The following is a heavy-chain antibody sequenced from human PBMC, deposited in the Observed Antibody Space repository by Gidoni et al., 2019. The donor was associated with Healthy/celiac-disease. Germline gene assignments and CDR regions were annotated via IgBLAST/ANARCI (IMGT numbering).Heavy chain of an antibody. CDR3: TTVYAVPAAMEYFDL. CDR1: GFTFSNAW. V-gene: IGHV3-15*01. J-gene: IGHJ2*01. CDR2: IKSKTDGGTT. Sequence: EVQLVESGGGLVKPGGSLRLSCAASGFTFSNAWMSWVRQAPGKGLEWVGRIKSKTDGGTTDYAAPVKGRFTISRDDSKNTLYLQMNSLKTEDTAVYYCTTVYAVPAAMEYFDLWGRGTLVTVSS. D-gene: IGHD2-2*01.